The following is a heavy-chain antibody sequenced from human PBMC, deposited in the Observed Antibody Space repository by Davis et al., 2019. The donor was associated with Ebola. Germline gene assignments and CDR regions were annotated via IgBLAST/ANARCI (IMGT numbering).Heavy chain of an antibody. Sequence: GESLKISCAASGSIFSNSAMSWVRQAPGKGLEWLSSIRGSDGNTYYANAVKGRFTISRDTSRNTVYLQMMSLRAEDTALYYCAKLAQHHFLEVADDFWGQGTLATVSS. J-gene: IGHJ4*02. CDR2: IRGSDGNT. D-gene: IGHD6-19*01. V-gene: IGHV3-23*01. CDR3: AKLAQHHFLEVADDF. CDR1: GSIFSNSA.